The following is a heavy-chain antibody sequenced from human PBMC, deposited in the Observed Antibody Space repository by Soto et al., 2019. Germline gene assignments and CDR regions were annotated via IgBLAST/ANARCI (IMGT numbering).Heavy chain of an antibody. CDR1: GCTFTNSD. CDR3: ARSDMGGSSSVNYYYYYGMDV. CDR2: MNPNSGNT. V-gene: IGHV1-8*01. Sequence: GASVNVSCKASGCTFTNSDRNWRLQSTGQGLEWMGWMNPNSGNTGYAQKFQRRVTMTADESISTAYMELSSLRSEDTAVYYCARSDMGGSSSVNYYYYYGMDVWGQGTTVTVSS. J-gene: IGHJ6*02. D-gene: IGHD6-6*01.